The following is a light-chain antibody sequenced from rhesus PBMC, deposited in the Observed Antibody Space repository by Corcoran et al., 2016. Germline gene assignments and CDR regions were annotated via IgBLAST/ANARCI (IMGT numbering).Light chain of an antibody. Sequence: DIQMTQSPSSLSASVGDTVTITCRASQSISSWLAWYQQKPGKAPKLLIYKASSLQSGVPSRFSGSGARTAFTLTINSLESEDFAKYYCPQYSSSPRTFDEGTKVEIK. CDR1: QSISSW. CDR3: PQYSSSPRT. J-gene: IGKJ1*01. CDR2: KAS. V-gene: IGKV1-22*01.